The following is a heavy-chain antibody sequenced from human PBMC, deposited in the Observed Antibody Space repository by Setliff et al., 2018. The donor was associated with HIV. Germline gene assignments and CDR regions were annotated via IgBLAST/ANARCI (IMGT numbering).Heavy chain of an antibody. Sequence: GGSLRLSCAASGFTFSSYSMNWVRQAPGKGLEWVSSISSSSSYIYYADSVKGRFTISRDNAKNSLYLQMNSLRAEDTAVYYSARGGLYDRDAFDIWGQGTMVTVSS. J-gene: IGHJ3*02. CDR3: ARGGLYDRDAFDI. CDR2: ISSSSSYI. CDR1: GFTFSSYS. D-gene: IGHD3-22*01. V-gene: IGHV3-21*01.